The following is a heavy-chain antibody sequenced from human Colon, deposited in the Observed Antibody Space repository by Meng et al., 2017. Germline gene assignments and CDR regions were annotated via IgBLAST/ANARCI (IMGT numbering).Heavy chain of an antibody. CDR1: GYPFSHYA. CDR3: AKDQDFGGTPDS. D-gene: IGHD4-23*01. J-gene: IGHJ4*02. V-gene: IGHV1-3*01. Sequence: QVPVVQSGAEVKEPGASVKVSCKPSGYPFSHYALHWVRQAPGQRLEWMGWINPGNGDTKSSHKFQGRLTITRDTSASTAYMELSSLRSEDTAVYYCAKDQDFGGTPDSRGQGTLVTVSS. CDR2: INPGNGDT.